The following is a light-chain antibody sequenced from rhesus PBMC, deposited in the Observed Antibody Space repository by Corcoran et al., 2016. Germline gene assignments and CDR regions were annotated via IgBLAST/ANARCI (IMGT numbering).Light chain of an antibody. CDR2: AAT. V-gene: IGKV1-28*02. CDR3: QQYKSYPWT. J-gene: IGKJ1*01. Sequence: DIQMTQSPSSLSASVGDTVTITCRASQGISSYLNWFQQKLGKAPKLLIYAATTLQSGVPVRLSGVGSGTVFTLTISSLQPEDFATYYCQQYKSYPWTFGQGTKVEIK. CDR1: QGISSY.